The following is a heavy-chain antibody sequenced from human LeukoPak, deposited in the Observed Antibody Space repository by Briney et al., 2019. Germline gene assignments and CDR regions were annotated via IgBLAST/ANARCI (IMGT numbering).Heavy chain of an antibody. V-gene: IGHV1-2*02. D-gene: IGHD3-9*01. CDR2: INPNSGGT. CDR1: GYTFTGYY. CDR3: ARDSAYYDILTGYYRGGPDY. Sequence: ASVTVSCKASGYTFTGYYMHWVRQAPGQGLEWMGWINPNSGGTNYAQKFQGRVTMTRDTSISTAYMELSRLRSDDTAVYYCARDSAYYDILTGYYRGGPDYWGQGTLVTVSS. J-gene: IGHJ4*02.